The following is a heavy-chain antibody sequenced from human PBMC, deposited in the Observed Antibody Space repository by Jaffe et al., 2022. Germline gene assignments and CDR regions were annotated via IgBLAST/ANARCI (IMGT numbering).Heavy chain of an antibody. CDR1: GFSLSTSGVG. D-gene: IGHD5-12*01. J-gene: IGHJ6*03. V-gene: IGHV2-5*01. Sequence: QITLKESGPTLVKPTQTLTLTCTFSGFSLSTSGVGVGWIRQPPGKALEWLALIYWNDDKRYSPSLKSRLTITKDTSKNQVVLTMTNMDPVDTATYYCAHSARGYDYSHFYYYYYMDVWGKGTTVTVSS. CDR3: AHSARGYDYSHFYYYYYMDV. CDR2: IYWNDDK.